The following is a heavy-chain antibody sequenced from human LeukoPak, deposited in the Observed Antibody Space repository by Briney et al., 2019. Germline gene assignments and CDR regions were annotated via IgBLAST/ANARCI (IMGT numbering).Heavy chain of an antibody. D-gene: IGHD5-18*01. CDR1: GFTFGSYA. J-gene: IGHJ6*03. V-gene: IGHV3-23*01. CDR2: ISDTGGNT. Sequence: SGGSLRLSCAASGFTFGSYAMSWVRQAPGKGLEWVSTISDTGGNTYYADSVKGRFTISKDNSKSALYLLMTSLRAEDTAVYSCARVHEAYIYGTNNYYYLDVWGKGTTVTVSS. CDR3: ARVHEAYIYGTNNYYYLDV.